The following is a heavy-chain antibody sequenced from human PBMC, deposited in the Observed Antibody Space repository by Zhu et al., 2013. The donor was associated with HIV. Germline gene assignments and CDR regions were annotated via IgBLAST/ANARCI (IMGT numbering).Heavy chain of an antibody. J-gene: IGHJ4*02. CDR3: ARGIAAAGDY. CDR1: GFSFSSHG. CDR2: SWYDGSKT. Sequence: VQLVESGGGVVQPGRSLRLSCAASGFSFSSHGMHWVRQTPGKGLEWVAVSWYDGSKTYYTDSVKGRFTISRDNSENTVYLQMNSLRAEDTAVYYCARGIAAAGDYWGQGTLVTVSS. D-gene: IGHD6-13*01. V-gene: IGHV3-33*01.